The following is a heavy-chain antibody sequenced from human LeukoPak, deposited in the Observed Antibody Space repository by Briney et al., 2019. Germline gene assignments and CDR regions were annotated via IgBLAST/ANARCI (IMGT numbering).Heavy chain of an antibody. CDR2: IYWYDDK. J-gene: IGHJ4*02. V-gene: IGHV2-5*01. CDR1: GFSLSPSGVG. Sequence: SGPTLMKPTQTLTLTCAFSGFSLSPSGVGVGWIRQPPGKALEWLALIYWYDDKRYSPSLKSRLTITKDTSKNQVVLTMTNMDPVDTATYYCAHRYYDSSFGYWGQGTLVTVSS. D-gene: IGHD3-22*01. CDR3: AHRYYDSSFGY.